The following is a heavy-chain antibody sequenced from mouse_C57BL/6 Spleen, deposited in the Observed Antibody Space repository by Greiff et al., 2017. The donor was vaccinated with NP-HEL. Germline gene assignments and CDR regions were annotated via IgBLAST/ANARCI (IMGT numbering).Heavy chain of an antibody. J-gene: IGHJ2*01. CDR3: ARDLGRYYFDY. CDR1: GYSITSGYY. Sequence: DVQLQESGPGLVKPSQSLSLTCSVTGYSITSGYYWNWIRQFPGNKLEWMGYISYDGSNNYNPSLKNRISITRDTSKNQFFLKLNSVTTEDTATYYCARDLGRYYFDYWGQGTTLTVSS. D-gene: IGHD4-1*01. V-gene: IGHV3-6*01. CDR2: ISYDGSN.